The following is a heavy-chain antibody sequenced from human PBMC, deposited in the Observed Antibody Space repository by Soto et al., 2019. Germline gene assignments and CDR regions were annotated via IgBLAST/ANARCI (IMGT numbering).Heavy chain of an antibody. J-gene: IGHJ2*01. V-gene: IGHV4-30-2*01. CDR1: GVSISSGGYS. CDR3: ARDGGEDLEFDV. Sequence: QLQPQESGSGLVRPSQTLSLTCAVSGVSISSGGYSWNWIRQPPGKGLEWIGYIHRSGSTQYNPSLKGRVTMSVDTSSNQFSLNLTSVTAADTAVYYCARDGGEDLEFDVWGRGTLVTVSS. D-gene: IGHD3-16*01. CDR2: IHRSGST.